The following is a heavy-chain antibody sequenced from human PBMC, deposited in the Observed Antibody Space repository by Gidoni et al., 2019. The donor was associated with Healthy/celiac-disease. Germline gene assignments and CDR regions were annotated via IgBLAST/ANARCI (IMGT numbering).Heavy chain of an antibody. V-gene: IGHV3-64D*08. CDR2: ISSNGGST. D-gene: IGHD3-22*01. CDR1: GFTFSSYA. CDR3: VKDPETYYYDSSGYGTND. Sequence: EVQLVESGGGLVQPGGSLRLSCSASGFTFSSYAMHWVRPAPGKGLEYVSAISSNGGSTYYADSVKGRFTISRDNSKNTLYLQMSSLRAEDTAVYYCVKDPETYYYDSSGYGTNDWGQGTLVTVSS. J-gene: IGHJ4*02.